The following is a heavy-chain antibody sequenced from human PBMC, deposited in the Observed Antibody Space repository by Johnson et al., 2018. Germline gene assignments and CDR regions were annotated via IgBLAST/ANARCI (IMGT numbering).Heavy chain of an antibody. V-gene: IGHV3-13*01. J-gene: IGHJ6*02. CDR2: FGTAVTT. CDR3: ARAYYYYYYGLDV. Sequence: VQLQESGGGLVQPGGSLRLSCVASEFTVSNFDMHWVRQAPGQGLEWVSGFGTAVTTFYSASVKGRFTNSSENAKNSLYLKMNRLTAGDTALYNCARAYYYYYYGLDVWGQGTAVIVSS. CDR1: EFTVSNFD.